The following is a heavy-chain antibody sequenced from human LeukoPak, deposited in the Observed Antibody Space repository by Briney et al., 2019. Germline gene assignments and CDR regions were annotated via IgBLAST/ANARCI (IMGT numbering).Heavy chain of an antibody. D-gene: IGHD5-24*01. J-gene: IGHJ4*02. V-gene: IGHV1-2*02. CDR1: GHTFTDYY. CDR3: ARRADGYNFAY. Sequence: GASVKVSCKASGHTFTDYYLHWVRQAPGQGPEWMGWINPNSGGTKYAQKFQGRVTMTRDTSISTAYMELSSLRSDDAAVYYCARRADGYNFAYWGQGTLVTVSS. CDR2: INPNSGGT.